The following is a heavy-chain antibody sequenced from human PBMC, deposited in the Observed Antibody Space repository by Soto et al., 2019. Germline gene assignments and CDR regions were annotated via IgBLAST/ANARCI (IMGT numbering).Heavy chain of an antibody. CDR3: AKGWNYDRSGYFYQ. CDR1: GFPFTNYA. D-gene: IGHD3-22*01. J-gene: IGHJ4*02. CDR2: ISDSGSST. V-gene: IGHV3-23*01. Sequence: EVQLLESGGGLVQPGGSLRLSCAASGFPFTNYAMGWVRQAPGKGLEWVSGISDSGSSTYYADSVKGRFTNSRDNSKNALYLQLNSLRAEDTAVYYFAKGWNYDRSGYFYQWGQGTLVTVSS.